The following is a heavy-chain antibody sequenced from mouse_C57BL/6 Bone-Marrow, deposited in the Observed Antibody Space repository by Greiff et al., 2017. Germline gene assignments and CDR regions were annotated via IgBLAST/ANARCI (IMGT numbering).Heavy chain of an antibody. CDR3: ARHKSFYWYFDV. J-gene: IGHJ1*03. D-gene: IGHD1-3*01. CDR1: GFTFSSYG. V-gene: IGHV5-6*01. CDR2: ISSGGSYT. Sequence: EVKLMESGGDLVKPGGSLKLSCAASGFTFSSYGMSWVRQTPDKRLEWVATISSGGSYTYYPDSVKGRFTISRDNAKNTLYLQMSSLKYEDTAMYYCARHKSFYWYFDVWGTGTTVTVSS.